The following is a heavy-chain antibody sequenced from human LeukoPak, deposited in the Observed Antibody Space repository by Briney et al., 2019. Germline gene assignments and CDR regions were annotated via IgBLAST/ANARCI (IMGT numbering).Heavy chain of an antibody. J-gene: IGHJ4*02. Sequence: AGGSLRLSCAASGFTFSSYAMSWVRQAPGKGLEWVSAISGSGGSTDYADSVKGRFTIARDNSKNTVYLQMNSLRAGDTAVYYCAKGPRYCSSTSCYRGDYWGQGTLVTVSS. D-gene: IGHD2-2*01. CDR3: AKGPRYCSSTSCYRGDY. CDR2: ISGSGGST. CDR1: GFTFSSYA. V-gene: IGHV3-23*01.